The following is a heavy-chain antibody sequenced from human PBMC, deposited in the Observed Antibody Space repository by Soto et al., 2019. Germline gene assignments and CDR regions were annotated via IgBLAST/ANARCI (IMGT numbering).Heavy chain of an antibody. CDR1: GYTFNNYA. D-gene: IGHD3-22*01. Sequence: QVQLLQSGAEVKEPGASVRVSCKASGYTFNNYAVSWVRQAPGQGLEWMGWYNPVIAYGQSAKKFQGRVSMTTDTSTNTAYLELKSLRSDDTAVYYCARNSSDFHGWLEPWGQGTLVTVSS. J-gene: IGHJ5*02. CDR3: ARNSSDFHGWLEP. V-gene: IGHV1-18*04. CDR2: YNPVIAYG.